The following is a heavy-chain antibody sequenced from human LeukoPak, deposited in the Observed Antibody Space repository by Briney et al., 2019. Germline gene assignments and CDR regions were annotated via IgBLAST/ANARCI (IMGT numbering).Heavy chain of an antibody. D-gene: IGHD3-10*01. V-gene: IGHV3-23*01. CDR2: ISGSGGST. CDR1: GFTFSSYA. CDR3: AKAVKVRGVFDY. Sequence: GGSLRLSCAASGFTFSSYAMSWVRQAPGRGLEWVSAISGSGGSTYYADSVKGRFTISRDNSKNTLYLQMNSLRAEDTAVYYCAKAVKVRGVFDYWGQGTLVTVSS. J-gene: IGHJ4*02.